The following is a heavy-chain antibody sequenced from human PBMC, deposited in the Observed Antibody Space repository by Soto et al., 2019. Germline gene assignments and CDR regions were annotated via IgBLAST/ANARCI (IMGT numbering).Heavy chain of an antibody. V-gene: IGHV4-34*01. D-gene: IGHD2-2*01. CDR1: GGSFSGYY. J-gene: IGHJ4*02. CDR3: ARGEIVVVPAAVPKTYYFDY. CDR2: INHSGST. Sequence: QVQLQQWGAGLLKPSETLSLTCAVYGGSFSGYYWSWIRQPPGKGLEWIGEINHSGSTNYNPSLKSRVTISVDTSKNQFSLKLSSVTAADTAVYYCARGEIVVVPAAVPKTYYFDYWGQGTLVTVSS.